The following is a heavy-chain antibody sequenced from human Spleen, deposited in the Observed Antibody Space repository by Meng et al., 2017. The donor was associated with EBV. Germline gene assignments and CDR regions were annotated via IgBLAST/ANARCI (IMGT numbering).Heavy chain of an antibody. V-gene: IGHV1-46*01. CDR1: GYTFSGYY. CDR3: ARGPRTGGYDY. Sequence: VQVGAEVKMPGASVKLSRKASGYTFSGYYMHWVRQAPGQGLECMGMINPSGGSTTYTQKFQGRVTMTSDTSTSTVYMELDSLKSEDTAVYYCARGPRTGGYDYWGQGTLVTVSS. D-gene: IGHD1-1*01. CDR2: INPSGGST. J-gene: IGHJ4*02.